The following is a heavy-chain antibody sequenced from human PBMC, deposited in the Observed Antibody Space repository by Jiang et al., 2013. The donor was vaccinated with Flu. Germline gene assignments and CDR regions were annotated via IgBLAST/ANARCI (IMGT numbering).Heavy chain of an antibody. CDR2: IYPGDSDT. J-gene: IGHJ4*02. D-gene: IGHD6-19*01. V-gene: IGHV5-51*01. CDR3: ARIDDGYSSGWPQGSVGY. Sequence: EWMGIIYPGDSDTRYSPSFQGQVTISADKSISTAYLQWSSLKASDTAMYYCARIDDGYSSGWPQGSVGYWGQGTLVTVSS.